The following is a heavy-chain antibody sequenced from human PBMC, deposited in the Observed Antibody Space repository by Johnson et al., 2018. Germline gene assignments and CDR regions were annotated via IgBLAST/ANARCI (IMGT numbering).Heavy chain of an antibody. CDR2: ISYDGYNK. J-gene: IGHJ4*02. V-gene: IGHV3-30*18. Sequence: QVQLVQSGGGVVQPGRSLRLSCAASGFIFRNYGMHWVRQAPGKGLEWVAIISYDGYNKNYAESVRGRFTIFRDNSRNTLTLQMNSLRPGDTALYYCAKEGDNISYLSFDYWGQGTLVTVSS. CDR1: GFIFRNYG. CDR3: AKEGDNISYLSFDY. D-gene: IGHD1-1*01.